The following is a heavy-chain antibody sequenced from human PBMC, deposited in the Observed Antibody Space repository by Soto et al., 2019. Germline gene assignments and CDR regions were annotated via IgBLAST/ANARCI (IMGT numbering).Heavy chain of an antibody. Sequence: SQTLSRTGASSGDSGSSNSAAWNWIRQSPSRGLEWLGRTYYRSKWYNDYAVSVKSRITINPDTSKNQFSLQLNSVTPEDTVVYYCARDVIAGTRYFAYWGQGTLVTVSS. D-gene: IGHD6-13*01. CDR2: TYYRSKWYN. CDR3: ARDVIAGTRYFAY. J-gene: IGHJ4*02. CDR1: GDSGSSNSAA. V-gene: IGHV6-1*01.